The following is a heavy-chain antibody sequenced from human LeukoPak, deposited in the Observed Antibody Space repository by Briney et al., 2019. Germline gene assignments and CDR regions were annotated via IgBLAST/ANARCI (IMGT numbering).Heavy chain of an antibody. CDR2: INPSGGST. CDR3: AGDLKERSWYWDAFDI. J-gene: IGHJ3*02. D-gene: IGHD6-13*01. CDR1: GYTFTSYY. V-gene: IGHV1-46*01. Sequence: ASVKVSCKASGYTFTSYYMHWVRQAPGQGLEWMGIINPSGGSTSYAQKFQGRVTMTRDTSTSTVYMELSSLRSEDTAVYYCAGDLKERSWYWDAFDIWGQGTMVTVSS.